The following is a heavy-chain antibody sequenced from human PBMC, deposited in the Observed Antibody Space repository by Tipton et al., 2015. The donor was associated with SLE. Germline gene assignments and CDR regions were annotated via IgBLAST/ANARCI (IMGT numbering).Heavy chain of an antibody. CDR2: IYTSGST. V-gene: IGHV4-61*02. J-gene: IGHJ3*02. CDR1: GGSISSGSYY. D-gene: IGHD5-18*01. CDR3: ARDYGFGYSYGYDAFDI. Sequence: LRLSCTVSGGSISSGSYYWSWIRQPAGKGLEWIGRIYTSGSTNYNPSLKSRVTISVDTSKNQFSLKPSSVTAADTAVYYCARDYGFGYSYGYDAFDIWGQGTMVTVSS.